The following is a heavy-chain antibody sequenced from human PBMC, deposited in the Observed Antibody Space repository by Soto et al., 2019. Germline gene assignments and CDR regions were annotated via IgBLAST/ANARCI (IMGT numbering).Heavy chain of an antibody. V-gene: IGHV3-48*01. CDR1: GFNFSSYS. CDR3: ARAPPDIVATTDAFDI. D-gene: IGHD5-12*01. J-gene: IGHJ3*02. CDR2: ISSSSSTI. Sequence: GGFLRLSCAASGFNFSSYSINWVRQAPGKGLEWVSYISSSSSTIYYADSVKGRFTISRDNAKNSLYLQMNSLRAEDTAVYYCARAPPDIVATTDAFDIWGQGTMVTVSS.